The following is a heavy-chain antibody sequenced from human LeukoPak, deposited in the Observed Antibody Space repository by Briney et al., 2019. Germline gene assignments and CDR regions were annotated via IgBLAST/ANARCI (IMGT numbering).Heavy chain of an antibody. CDR1: GFTLSNYD. D-gene: IGHD4-17*01. CDR2: IGTAGDT. J-gene: IGHJ4*02. V-gene: IGHV3-13*01. Sequence: PGGSLRLSCAAPGFTLSNYDMPWVRQATGKGLEWVSGIGTAGDTYYSDSVMGRFTMSRENVKNSLYLQMNSLRAGDTAVYYCARGLYGASGYWGQGALVTVSS. CDR3: ARGLYGASGY.